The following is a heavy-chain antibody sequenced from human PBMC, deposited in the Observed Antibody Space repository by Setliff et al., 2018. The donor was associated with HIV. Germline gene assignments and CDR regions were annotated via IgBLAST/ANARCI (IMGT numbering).Heavy chain of an antibody. CDR2: VNNDGTDT. D-gene: IGHD2-15*01. CDR3: ARGGFNHAFDI. J-gene: IGHJ3*02. CDR1: GFTFNSYW. Sequence: GESLKISCVASGFTFNSYWMYWVRQAPGKGLVCVSRVNNDGTDTIYADSVKGRFTISRDNAKSTAYLQMGSLSADDTAVYYCARGGFNHAFDIWGQGTMVTVSS. V-gene: IGHV3-74*01.